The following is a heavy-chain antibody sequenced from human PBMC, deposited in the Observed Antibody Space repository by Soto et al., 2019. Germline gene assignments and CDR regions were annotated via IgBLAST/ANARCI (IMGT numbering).Heavy chain of an antibody. CDR2: ISYDGSNK. Sequence: GGSLRLSCAASGFTFSSYAMHWVRQAPGKGLEWVAVISYDGSNKYYADSVKGRFTISRDNSKNTLYLQMNSLRAEDTAVYYCARVRFLECSACLNNRANWFDPWGQGTLVTVSS. D-gene: IGHD3-3*01. CDR3: ARVRFLECSACLNNRANWFDP. J-gene: IGHJ5*02. CDR1: GFTFSSYA. V-gene: IGHV3-30-3*01.